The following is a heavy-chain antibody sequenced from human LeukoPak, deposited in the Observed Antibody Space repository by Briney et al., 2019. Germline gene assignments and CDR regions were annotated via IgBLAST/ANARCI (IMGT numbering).Heavy chain of an antibody. CDR3: ARGDSGSYPVDY. J-gene: IGHJ4*02. V-gene: IGHV4-59*01. CDR1: GGSMSLYY. D-gene: IGHD1-26*01. CDR2: IYYSGST. Sequence: PSETLSLTCTVSGGSMSLYYWSWIRQPPGKGLEWIGYIYYSGSTNYNPSLKSRVTISVDTSKNQFSLKLSSVTAADTAVYYCARGDSGSYPVDYWGQGTLVTVSS.